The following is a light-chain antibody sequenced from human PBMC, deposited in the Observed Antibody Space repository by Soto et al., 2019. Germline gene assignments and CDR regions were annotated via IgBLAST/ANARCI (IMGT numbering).Light chain of an antibody. CDR1: SSDVGGYNY. J-gene: IGLJ2*01. Sequence: QSALTQPRSVSGSPGQSVTISCTGTSSDVGGYNYVSWYQQHPGKAPKLMISDVSKRPSGVPDRFSGSKSDNTASLTISGLQAEDEADYYCCSYVGSYNYIFGGGTQLTVL. V-gene: IGLV2-11*01. CDR2: DVS. CDR3: CSYVGSYNYI.